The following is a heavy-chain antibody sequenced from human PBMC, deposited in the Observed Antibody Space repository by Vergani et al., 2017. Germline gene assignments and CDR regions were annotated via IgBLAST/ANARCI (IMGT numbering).Heavy chain of an antibody. CDR1: GFTFSSYA. D-gene: IGHD6-13*01. CDR3: AKVHSSSLYWFDP. Sequence: QVQLVESGGGVVQPGRSLRLSCAASGFTFSSYAMHWVRQAPGKGLEWVAVISYDGSNKYYADSVKGRFTISRDNSKNTLYLQMNSLRAEDTAVYYCAKVHSSSLYWFDPWGPGTLVTVSS. CDR2: ISYDGSNK. V-gene: IGHV3-30-3*01. J-gene: IGHJ5*02.